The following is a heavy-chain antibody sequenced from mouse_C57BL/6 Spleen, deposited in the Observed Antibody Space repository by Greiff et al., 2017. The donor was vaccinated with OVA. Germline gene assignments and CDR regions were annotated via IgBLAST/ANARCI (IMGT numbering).Heavy chain of an antibody. CDR1: GYTFTGYG. D-gene: IGHD2-3*01. CDR3: ARLGDCYYPYYFDY. CDR2: IFPGSGST. V-gene: IGHV1-9*01. J-gene: IGHJ2*01. Sequence: QVQLKQSGAELMKPGASVKLSCKASGYTFTGYGIEWVKQRPGQGLEWIGEIFPGSGSTTSNEKFKGKATFTADTTSNTAYMQLSSLTTEDSAIYYGARLGDCYYPYYFDYWGKGTTLTVSS.